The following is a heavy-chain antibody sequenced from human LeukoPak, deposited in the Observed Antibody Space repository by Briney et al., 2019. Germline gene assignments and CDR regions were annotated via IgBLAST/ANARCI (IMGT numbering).Heavy chain of an antibody. CDR2: ISWNSGSI. D-gene: IGHD6-19*01. Sequence: GGSLRLSCAASGFTFDDYAMHWVRQAPGKGLEWVSGISWNSGSIGYADSVKGRFTISRDNARNSLHLQMNSLRVEDTALYYCAKDMLTAGYSSGWYDYWGQGTLVTVSS. CDR1: GFTFDDYA. V-gene: IGHV3-9*01. CDR3: AKDMLTAGYSSGWYDY. J-gene: IGHJ4*02.